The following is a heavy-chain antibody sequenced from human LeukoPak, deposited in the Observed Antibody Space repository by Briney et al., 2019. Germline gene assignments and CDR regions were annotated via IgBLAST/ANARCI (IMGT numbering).Heavy chain of an antibody. CDR2: ISDDGSSA. CDR1: GFTFSNYW. CDR3: ARARYLDL. Sequence: SGGSLRLSCAASGFTFSNYWMHWVRQAPGKGLVWVSRISDDGSSASYADSVKGRFTISRDKSKNTLYLQMNSLRVEDTAVYYCARARYLDLWGRGTLVIVSS. J-gene: IGHJ2*01. V-gene: IGHV3-74*01.